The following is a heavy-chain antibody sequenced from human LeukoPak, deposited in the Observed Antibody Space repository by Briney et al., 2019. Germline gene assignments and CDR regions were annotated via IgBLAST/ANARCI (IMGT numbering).Heavy chain of an antibody. V-gene: IGHV3-48*03. D-gene: IGHD1-1*01. CDR3: ARSHASIWNVYDC. CDR2: ISSDGSTI. CDR1: GFTFTRYE. Sequence: GGSLRLSCTASGFTFTRYEMNWLPQAPGKGLVWVSYISSDGSTILHADSVKGRFTVSRDNAKNSLYLQMNSLRAEDTAVYYCARSHASIWNVYDCWGQGTLVTVSS. J-gene: IGHJ4*02.